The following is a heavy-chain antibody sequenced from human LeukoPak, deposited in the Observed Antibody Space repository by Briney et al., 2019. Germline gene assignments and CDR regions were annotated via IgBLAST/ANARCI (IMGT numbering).Heavy chain of an antibody. CDR3: ARQNGRDYDYVWGSYRPVFDY. Sequence: SETLSLTCTVSGGSISSYYWSWIRQPPGKGLEWMGYMYYSGSTSYNPSLKSRVTISIDTSKNQFSLKLSSVTAADTAVYYCARQNGRDYDYVWGSYRPVFDYWGQGTLVTVSS. J-gene: IGHJ4*02. V-gene: IGHV4-59*08. CDR2: MYYSGST. CDR1: GGSISSYY. D-gene: IGHD3-16*02.